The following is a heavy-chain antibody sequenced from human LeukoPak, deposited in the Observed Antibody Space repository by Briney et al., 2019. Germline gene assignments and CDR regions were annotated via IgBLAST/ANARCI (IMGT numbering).Heavy chain of an antibody. CDR2: ISGRGGST. D-gene: IGHD3-16*01. Sequence: PGGSLRLSCAASGFNFMPYAMTWVRQAPGKGLEWVSAISGRGGSTYYADSVKGRFAISRDNSKNTLYLELNSLRVEDTAVYYCAISRGGDYIYDAFIWGQGTVVTVSS. CDR3: AISRGGDYIYDAFI. J-gene: IGHJ3*02. V-gene: IGHV3-23*01. CDR1: GFNFMPYA.